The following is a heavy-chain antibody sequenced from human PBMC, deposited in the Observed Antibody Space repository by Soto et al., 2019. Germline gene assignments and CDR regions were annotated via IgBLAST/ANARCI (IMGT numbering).Heavy chain of an antibody. V-gene: IGHV4-34*01. CDR2: INHSGST. J-gene: IGHJ6*02. D-gene: IGHD6-19*01. Sequence: SETLSLTCAVYGGSFSGYYWSWIRQPPGKGLEWIGEINHSGSTNYNPSLKSRVTISVDTSKNQFSLKLSSVTAADTAVYYCARVKKPYSSGWCVGYYGMDVWGQGTTVTVS. CDR1: GGSFSGYY. CDR3: ARVKKPYSSGWCVGYYGMDV.